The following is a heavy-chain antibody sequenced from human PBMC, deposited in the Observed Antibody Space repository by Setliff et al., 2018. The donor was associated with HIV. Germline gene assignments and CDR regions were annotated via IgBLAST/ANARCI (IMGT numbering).Heavy chain of an antibody. Sequence: ASVKVSCKASGYTFNSYGINWVRQAPGQGLEWMGWINTVTGNPTYAQGFTGRFVFSLDTSVSTAYLQISSLKAEDSAVYYCARRMEMTPIGYWGQGMLVTVSS. CDR2: INTVTGNP. J-gene: IGHJ4*02. D-gene: IGHD2-15*01. V-gene: IGHV7-4-1*02. CDR3: ARRMEMTPIGY. CDR1: GYTFNSYG.